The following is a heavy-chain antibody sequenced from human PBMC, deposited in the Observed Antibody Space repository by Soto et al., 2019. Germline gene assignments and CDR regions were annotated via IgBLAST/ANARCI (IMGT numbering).Heavy chain of an antibody. J-gene: IGHJ6*02. V-gene: IGHV3-30*18. CDR2: ISYDGSNK. CDR1: GFTFSSYG. CDR3: AKGPTFIAADGTGGMDV. Sequence: AGGSLRLSCAASGFTFSSYGMHWVRQAPGKGLEWVAVISYDGSNKYYADSVKGRFTISRDNSKNTLYLQMNSLRAEDTAVYYCAKGPTFIAADGTGGMDVWGQGTTVTVSS. D-gene: IGHD6-13*01.